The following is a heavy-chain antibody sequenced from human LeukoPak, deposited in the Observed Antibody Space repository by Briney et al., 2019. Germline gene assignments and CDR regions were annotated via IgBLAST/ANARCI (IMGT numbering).Heavy chain of an antibody. CDR1: SGSVSNYY. CDR3: ATRKLGNDY. Sequence: SETLSLTCTVSSGSVSNYYWSWIRQSPGKGLEWIGHIYYTETSYNPSLKSRVTISADTSKNQFSLKLYSVTAADTAVYYCATRKLGNDYWGQGTLVTVSS. D-gene: IGHD7-27*01. V-gene: IGHV4-59*02. J-gene: IGHJ4*02. CDR2: IYYTET.